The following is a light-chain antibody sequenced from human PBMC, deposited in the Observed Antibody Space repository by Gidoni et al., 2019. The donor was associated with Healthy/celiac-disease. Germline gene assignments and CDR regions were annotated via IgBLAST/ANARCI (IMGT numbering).Light chain of an antibody. CDR1: NIGSKS. J-gene: IGLJ2*01. V-gene: IGLV3-21*03. CDR2: DDS. Sequence: SYVLTQPPSESGAPGKTARITCGGNNIGSKSVHWYQQKPGQAPVLVVYDDSDRPSGLPERFSGSNSGNTATLTISRVEAGDEADYYCQVWDSSSDHVVFGGGTKLTVL. CDR3: QVWDSSSDHVV.